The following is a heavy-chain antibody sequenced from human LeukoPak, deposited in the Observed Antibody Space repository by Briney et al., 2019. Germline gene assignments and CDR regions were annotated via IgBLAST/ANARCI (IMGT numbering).Heavy chain of an antibody. V-gene: IGHV1-69*04. Sequence: GASVKVSCKASGGTFSSYAISWVRQAPGQGLEWMGRIIPILGIANYAQKFQGRVTITADKSTSTAYMELSSLRAEDTAVYYCARATAAIFPCFDYWGQGTLVTVSS. CDR3: ARATAAIFPCFDY. J-gene: IGHJ4*02. CDR2: IIPILGIA. D-gene: IGHD2-2*01. CDR1: GGTFSSYA.